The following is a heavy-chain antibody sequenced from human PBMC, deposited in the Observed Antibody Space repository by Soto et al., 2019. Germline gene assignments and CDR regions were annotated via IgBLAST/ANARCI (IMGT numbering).Heavy chain of an antibody. V-gene: IGHV3-23*01. D-gene: IGHD3-22*01. J-gene: IGHJ4*02. CDR3: ASLLEYSDSSGYFHRNFDY. Sequence: GGSLRLSCAASGFTFSTYAMSWVRQAPGEGLEWVSTISGSGGNTFYADSVKGRSTISRDNSKNTLYLQMNSLRAEDTALYYCASLLEYSDSSGYFHRNFDYWGQGALVTVSS. CDR2: ISGSGGNT. CDR1: GFTFSTYA.